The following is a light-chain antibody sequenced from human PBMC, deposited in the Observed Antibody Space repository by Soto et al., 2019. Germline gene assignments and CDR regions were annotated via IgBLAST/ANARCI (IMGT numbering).Light chain of an antibody. CDR2: DVT. J-gene: IGLJ1*01. CDR3: SSYTTSNTRQIV. Sequence: QSVLTQPASVSGSPGQSITISCTGTSSGVGGYNYVSWYQHHPGKAPKLIIYDVTNRPSGVSNPFSGSKSGNTASLTIPGLQPEDEADYYCSSYTTSNTRQIVFGTGTKVTVL. V-gene: IGLV2-14*03. CDR1: SSGVGGYNY.